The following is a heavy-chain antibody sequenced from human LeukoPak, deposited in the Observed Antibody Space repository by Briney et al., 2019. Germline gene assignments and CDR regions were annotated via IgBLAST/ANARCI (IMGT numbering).Heavy chain of an antibody. CDR1: GYTFSSYA. Sequence: ASVKVSCKASGYTFSSYAMQWVRQAPGQRLEWMGWINVVNANTKYSQKFQGRVTITRDTSASTVYMELSSLRSEDTAVYYCARSFTGGYDRRYFDAWGRGTLVTVSS. V-gene: IGHV1-3*01. CDR2: INVVNANT. D-gene: IGHD3-22*01. J-gene: IGHJ2*01. CDR3: ARSFTGGYDRRYFDA.